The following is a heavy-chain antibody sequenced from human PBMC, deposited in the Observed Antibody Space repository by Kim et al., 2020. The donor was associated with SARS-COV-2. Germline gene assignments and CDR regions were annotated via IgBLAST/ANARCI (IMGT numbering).Heavy chain of an antibody. CDR1: GGSISSYY. CDR2: IYYSGST. Sequence: SETLSLTCTVSGGSISSYYWSWIRQPPGKGLEWIGYIYYSGSTNYNPSLKSRVTISVDTSKNQFSLKLSSVTAADTAVYYCAAMYYYDSSGYYDYWGQGTLVTVSS. V-gene: IGHV4-59*01. CDR3: AAMYYYDSSGYYDY. D-gene: IGHD3-22*01. J-gene: IGHJ4*02.